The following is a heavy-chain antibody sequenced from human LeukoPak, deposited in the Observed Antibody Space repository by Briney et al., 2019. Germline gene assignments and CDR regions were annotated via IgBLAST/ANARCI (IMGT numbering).Heavy chain of an antibody. D-gene: IGHD5/OR15-5a*01. CDR2: IYSGGSP. J-gene: IGHJ4*02. Sequence: GGSLRLSCAASGFTVSGNYMSWVRQAPGKGLEWVSVIYSGGSPYYADSVKGRFTISRDNSKNTLFLQMNSLRAEDTAVYYCARGASVSTPELFDYWGQGTLVTVSS. V-gene: IGHV3-53*01. CDR3: ARGASVSTPELFDY. CDR1: GFTVSGNY.